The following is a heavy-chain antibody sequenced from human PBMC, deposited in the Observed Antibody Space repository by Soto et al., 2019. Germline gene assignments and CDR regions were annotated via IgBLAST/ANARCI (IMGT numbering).Heavy chain of an antibody. CDR1: GGTFSSYA. CDR2: IIPIFGTA. Sequence: QVQLVQSGAEVKNPGSSVKVSCKASGGTFSSYAISWVRQAPGQGLEWMGGIIPIFGTANYAQKFEGRVAITADEATSIAYMELSSVRSEDTAVYYRASHSGSYFGVTDYWGQGTLVTDSS. CDR3: ASHSGSYFGVTDY. V-gene: IGHV1-69*01. D-gene: IGHD1-26*01. J-gene: IGHJ4*02.